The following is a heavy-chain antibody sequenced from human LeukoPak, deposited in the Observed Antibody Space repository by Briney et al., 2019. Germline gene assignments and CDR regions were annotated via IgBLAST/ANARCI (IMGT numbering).Heavy chain of an antibody. Sequence: GGALRLPCAACGFVFGTYGMHWVRQAPGKGLEGVAFIRYDGSKTYYADSVKGRFTISRDNSKNTLHLQMNSLRAEDTAVYYCAKDFRVVGNAFDIWGQGTLVTVSS. D-gene: IGHD2-2*01. V-gene: IGHV3-30*02. CDR2: IRYDGSKT. J-gene: IGHJ3*02. CDR3: AKDFRVVGNAFDI. CDR1: GFVFGTYG.